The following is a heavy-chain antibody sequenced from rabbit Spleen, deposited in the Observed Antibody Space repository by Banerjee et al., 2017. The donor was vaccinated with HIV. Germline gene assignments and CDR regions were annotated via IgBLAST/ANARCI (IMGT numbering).Heavy chain of an antibody. Sequence: QSLEESGGDLVKPGASLTLTCTASGFSFSSSDYMCWVRQAPGKGLEWIACIELGSSGFTYFASWAKGRFTISKTSSTTVTLHMTSLTAADTATYFCARDTSSSFSSYGMDLWAPGTLVTVS. CDR1: GFSFSSSDY. CDR3: ARDTSSSFSSYGMDL. V-gene: IGHV1S40*01. CDR2: IELGSSGFT. D-gene: IGHD1-1*01. J-gene: IGHJ6*01.